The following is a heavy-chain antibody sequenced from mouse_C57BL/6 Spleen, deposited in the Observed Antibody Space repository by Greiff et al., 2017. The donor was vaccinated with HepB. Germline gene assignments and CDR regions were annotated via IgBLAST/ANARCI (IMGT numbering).Heavy chain of an antibody. CDR3: ARSFAY. V-gene: IGHV1-82*01. CDR1: GYAFSSSW. CDR2: IYPGDGDT. J-gene: IGHJ3*01. Sequence: QVQLQQSGPELVKPGASVKISCKASGYAFSSSWMNWVKQRPEKGLEWIGRIYPGDGDTNYNGKFKGKATLTADKSSSTAYMQLSSLTSEDSAVYFCARSFAYWGQGTLVTVSA.